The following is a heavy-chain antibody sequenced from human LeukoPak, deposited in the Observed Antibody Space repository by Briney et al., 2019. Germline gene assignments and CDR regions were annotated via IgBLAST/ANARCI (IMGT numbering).Heavy chain of an antibody. CDR2: ISGSGTNT. Sequence: GGSLRLSCAASGFTFSSYAMNWVRQAPGKGLEWVSIISGSGTNTYYADSVKGRFTISRDNSKNTLYLQMNRLRPEDAAVYYCAKAPVTTCRGAYCYPFDYWGQGTLVTVSS. D-gene: IGHD2-21*01. CDR3: AKAPVTTCRGAYCYPFDY. CDR1: GFTFSSYA. J-gene: IGHJ4*02. V-gene: IGHV3-23*01.